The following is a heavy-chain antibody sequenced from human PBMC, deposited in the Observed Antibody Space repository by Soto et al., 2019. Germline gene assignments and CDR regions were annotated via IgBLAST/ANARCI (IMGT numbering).Heavy chain of an antibody. V-gene: IGHV1-18*04. CDR2: ISAYNGNT. J-gene: IGHJ4*02. CDR1: GYTFTSYG. CDR3: ARDLAVAGSPPSDFFDY. Sequence: QVQLVQSGAEVKKPGASVKVSCKASGYTFTSYGISWVRQAPGQGLEWMGWISAYNGNTNYAQKLQGRVTMTTDTSTSTAYMDLRSLRSDDTAVYYCARDLAVAGSPPSDFFDYWGQGTLVTVSS. D-gene: IGHD6-19*01.